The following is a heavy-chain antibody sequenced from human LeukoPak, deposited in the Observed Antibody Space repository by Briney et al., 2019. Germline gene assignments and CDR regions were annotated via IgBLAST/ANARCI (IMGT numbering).Heavy chain of an antibody. CDR1: GVSISGSSYY. J-gene: IGHJ4*02. Sequence: KPSETLSLTCTVSGVSISGSSYYWGWIRQPPGKGLEWTGSIYSGSTYYNPSLKSRVTISVDTSKNQFSLKLNSVTATDTAVYYCARHYGPWGQGTLVTVSS. D-gene: IGHD3-10*01. CDR3: ARHYGP. CDR2: IYSGST. V-gene: IGHV4-39*01.